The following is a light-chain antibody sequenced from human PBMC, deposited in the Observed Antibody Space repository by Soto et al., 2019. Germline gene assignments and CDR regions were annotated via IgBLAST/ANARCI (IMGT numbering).Light chain of an antibody. V-gene: IGKV3-20*01. Sequence: IVLAQSPGTLSLSPGERATLSCRASQSVSSSYLAWYQQKPGQAPRLLIYGASSRATGVPDRSSGSGSGTDFTLTISRLEPEDFAVYYCQQYGSSPRTFGQGTKVDIK. CDR3: QQYGSSPRT. CDR1: QSVSSSY. CDR2: GAS. J-gene: IGKJ1*01.